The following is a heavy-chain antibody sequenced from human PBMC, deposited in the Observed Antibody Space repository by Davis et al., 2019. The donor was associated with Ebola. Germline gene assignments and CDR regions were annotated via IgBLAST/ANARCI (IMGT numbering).Heavy chain of an antibody. V-gene: IGHV3-23*01. CDR3: AKVALWFGELSDY. Sequence: GESLKISCAASGFTFSSYAMSWVRQAPGKGLEWVSAISGSGGSTYYADSVKGRFTISRDNAKNSLYLQMNSLRDEDTAVYYCAKVALWFGELSDYWGQGTLVTVSS. CDR2: ISGSGGST. D-gene: IGHD3-10*01. J-gene: IGHJ4*02. CDR1: GFTFSSYA.